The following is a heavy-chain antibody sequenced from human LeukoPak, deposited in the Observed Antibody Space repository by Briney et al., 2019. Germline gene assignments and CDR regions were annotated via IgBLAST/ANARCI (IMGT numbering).Heavy chain of an antibody. J-gene: IGHJ6*02. V-gene: IGHV1-2*02. CDR2: INPNSGGT. CDR1: GYTFTGYY. Sequence: ASVKVSCKASGYTFTGYYMHWVRQAPGQGLEWMGWINPNSGGTNYAQKFQGRVTMTRDTSISTAYMELSRLRSDDTAVYYCARDTPYYYGSGSYYLSGYYYGMDVWGQGTTVTVSS. CDR3: ARDTPYYYGSGSYYLSGYYYGMDV. D-gene: IGHD3-10*01.